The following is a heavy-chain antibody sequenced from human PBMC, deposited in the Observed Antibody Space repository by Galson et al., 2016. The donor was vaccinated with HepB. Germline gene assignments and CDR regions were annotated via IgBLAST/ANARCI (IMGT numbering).Heavy chain of an antibody. J-gene: IGHJ4*02. CDR1: GFAFTNAW. V-gene: IGHV3-15*01. Sequence: SLRLSCAASGFAFTNAWMSWVRQKPGNRPEWVGRIKARIDGGTVDYAAPVKGGFTISRDDSKNFLYLEMNSLQTEDTAMYYCTTNWGPPLGYWGPGTLVTVSS. CDR3: TTNWGPPLGY. D-gene: IGHD7-27*01. CDR2: IKARIDGGTV.